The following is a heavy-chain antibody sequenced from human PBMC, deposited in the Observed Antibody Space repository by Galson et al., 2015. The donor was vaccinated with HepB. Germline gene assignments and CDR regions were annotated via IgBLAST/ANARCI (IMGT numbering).Heavy chain of an antibody. V-gene: IGHV3-7*03. D-gene: IGHD1-26*01. J-gene: IGHJ4*02. CDR1: GFTFSSYW. CDR2: IKQDGSGK. Sequence: SLRLSCAVSGFTFSSYWMSWVRQAPGKGLEWVANIKQDGSGKYYVDSVKGRFTISRDNAKSSLYLQMNSLRAEDTAVYYCARDLYSGSYAGINYWGQGTLVTVSS. CDR3: ARDLYSGSYAGINY.